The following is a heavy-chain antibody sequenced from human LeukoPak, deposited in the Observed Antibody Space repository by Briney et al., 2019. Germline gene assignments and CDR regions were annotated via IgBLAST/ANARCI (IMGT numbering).Heavy chain of an antibody. CDR1: GFTFSSYS. D-gene: IGHD3-22*01. CDR2: ILGSGNRG. J-gene: IGHJ4*02. V-gene: IGHV3-23*01. Sequence: PAESLRLSCAASGFTFSSYSMNWVRQPPGKGLEWVAGILGSGNRGYYADSVRGRFTISRDNSKNTLYLQMNSLRAEDTAVYYCAKETKYISNWLTIDYWGQGTLVPVSS. CDR3: AKETKYISNWLTIDY.